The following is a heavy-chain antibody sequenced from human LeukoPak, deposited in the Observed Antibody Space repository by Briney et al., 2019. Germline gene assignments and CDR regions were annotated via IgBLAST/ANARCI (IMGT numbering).Heavy chain of an antibody. CDR2: FDPEDGET. Sequence: ASVKVSCKVSGYTLTELSMHWVRQAPGKGLEWMGGFDPEDGETIYAQKFQGRVTMTEDTSTDTAYMELSSLRSEDTAVYYCATTPRTIFGVVTAIPDYWGQGTLVTVSS. V-gene: IGHV1-24*01. J-gene: IGHJ4*02. D-gene: IGHD3-3*01. CDR1: GYTLTELS. CDR3: ATTPRTIFGVVTAIPDY.